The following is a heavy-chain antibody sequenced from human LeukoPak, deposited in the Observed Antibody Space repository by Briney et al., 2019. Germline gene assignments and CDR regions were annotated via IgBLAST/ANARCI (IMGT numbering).Heavy chain of an antibody. Sequence: SETLSLTCTVSGGSISSSSYYWGWLRQPPGKGLEWFGSIYYSGSTNYNPSLKSRVTISVDTSKNQFSLKLSSVTAADTAVYYCATWGVATNYFDYWGQGTLVTVSS. V-gene: IGHV4-39*01. CDR3: ATWGVATNYFDY. D-gene: IGHD5-12*01. CDR1: GGSISSSSYY. CDR2: IYYSGST. J-gene: IGHJ4*02.